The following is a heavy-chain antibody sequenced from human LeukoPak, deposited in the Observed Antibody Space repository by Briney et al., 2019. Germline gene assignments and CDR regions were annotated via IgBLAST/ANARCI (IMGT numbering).Heavy chain of an antibody. V-gene: IGHV3-7*01. Sequence: GGSLRLSCAASGFTFSSYWMGWVRQAPGKGLEWVANIKQDGSEKYYVDSVKGRFTISRDNAKNSLYLQMNSLRAEDTAVYYCARSGYDEGADWFDPWGQGTLVTVSS. CDR2: IKQDGSEK. J-gene: IGHJ5*02. CDR1: GFTFSSYW. D-gene: IGHD5-12*01. CDR3: ARSGYDEGADWFDP.